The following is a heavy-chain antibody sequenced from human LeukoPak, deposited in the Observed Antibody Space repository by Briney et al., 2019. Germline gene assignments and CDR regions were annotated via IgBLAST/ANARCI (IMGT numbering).Heavy chain of an antibody. D-gene: IGHD1-1*01. CDR1: GFTFSSYS. J-gene: IGHJ4*02. V-gene: IGHV3-23*01. Sequence: GGSLRLSCAASGFTFSSYSMNWVRQAPGKGLEWVSAISGSGGSTYYADSVKGRFTISRDNSKNTLYLQMNSLRAEDTAVYYCARVPHTTSGYWGQGTLVTVSS. CDR2: ISGSGGST. CDR3: ARVPHTTSGY.